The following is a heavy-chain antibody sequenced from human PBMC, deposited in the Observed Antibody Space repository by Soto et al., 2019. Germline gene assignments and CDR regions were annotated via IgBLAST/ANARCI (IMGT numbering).Heavy chain of an antibody. D-gene: IGHD3-22*01. CDR3: ARESFITTKGGYFDY. CDR1: GFTFSSYG. CDR2: IWYDGSNK. Sequence: GGSLRLSCAASGFTFSSYGMHWVRQAPGKGLEWVAVIWYDGSNKYYADSVKGRFTISRDNSKNTLYLQMNSLRAEDTAVYYCARESFITTKGGYFDYWGQGTLVTVSS. J-gene: IGHJ4*02. V-gene: IGHV3-33*01.